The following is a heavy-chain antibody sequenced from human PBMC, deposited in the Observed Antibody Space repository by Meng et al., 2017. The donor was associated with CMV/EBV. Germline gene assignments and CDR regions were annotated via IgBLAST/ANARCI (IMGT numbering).Heavy chain of an antibody. CDR3: ARQVSWFDP. J-gene: IGHJ5*02. Sequence: SLNCTVSGGYISSSSYYWGWIRQPPGKGLEWIGSIYYSGSTYYNPSLKSRVTISVDTSKNQFSLKLSSVTAADTAVYYCARQVSWFDPWGQGTLVTVSS. CDR2: IYYSGST. V-gene: IGHV4-39*01. CDR1: GGYISSSSYY.